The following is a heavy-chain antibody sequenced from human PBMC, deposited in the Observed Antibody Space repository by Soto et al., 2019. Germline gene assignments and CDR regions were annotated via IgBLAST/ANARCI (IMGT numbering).Heavy chain of an antibody. CDR1: GYSVSSSDYY. CDR2: INHSGST. D-gene: IGHD6-25*01. CDR3: GSVRPSGYVLS. V-gene: IGHV4-61*08. Sequence: SETLSLTCCVSGYSVSSSDYYWSWIRQPPGKGLEWIGEINHSGSTNYNPSLKSRVTISIDTSKNQFSLRLASVTAADTAFYYCGSVRPSGYVLSWGQGTLVTVSS. J-gene: IGHJ5*02.